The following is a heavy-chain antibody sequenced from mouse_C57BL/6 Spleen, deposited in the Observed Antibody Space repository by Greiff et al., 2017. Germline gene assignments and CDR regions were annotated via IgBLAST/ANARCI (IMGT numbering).Heavy chain of an antibody. CDR2: IDPSDSYT. CDR3: ARFGDDGSSYGY. J-gene: IGHJ2*01. CDR1: GYTFTSYW. V-gene: IGHV1-69*01. D-gene: IGHD1-1*01. Sequence: QVQLQQPGAELVMPGASVKLSCKASGYTFTSYWMHWVKQRPGQGLEWIGEIDPSDSYTNYNQKFKGKSTLTVDKSSSTAYMQLSSLTSEDSAVYYCARFGDDGSSYGYWGQGTTLTVSS.